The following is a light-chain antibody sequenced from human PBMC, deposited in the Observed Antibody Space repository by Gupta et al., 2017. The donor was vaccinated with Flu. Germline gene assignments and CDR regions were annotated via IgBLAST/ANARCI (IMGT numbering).Light chain of an antibody. J-gene: IGKJ1*01. CDR3: KHRTT. CDR2: DAS. V-gene: IGKV3-11*01. CDR1: QSISNF. Sequence: IVFTQSPATLPLSPGERASLSCRASQSISNFLGWYHQKPGQAPRLLIYDASKRATGSPPRFSGSGAGTECTLTISSREPEEFAVYYWKHRTTCGQGTKVEIK.